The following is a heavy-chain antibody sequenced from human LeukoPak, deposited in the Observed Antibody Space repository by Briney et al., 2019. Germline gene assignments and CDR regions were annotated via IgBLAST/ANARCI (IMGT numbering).Heavy chain of an antibody. CDR2: IYPGDSDT. Sequence: GESLKISCKGSGYSFTSYWIGWVRQMPGKGLEWMGIIYPGDSDTRYSPPFQGQVTISADKSISTAYLQWSSLKASDTAMYYCAGIYSSSSSAFDIWGQGTMVTVSS. V-gene: IGHV5-51*01. CDR1: GYSFTSYW. J-gene: IGHJ3*02. D-gene: IGHD6-6*01. CDR3: AGIYSSSSSAFDI.